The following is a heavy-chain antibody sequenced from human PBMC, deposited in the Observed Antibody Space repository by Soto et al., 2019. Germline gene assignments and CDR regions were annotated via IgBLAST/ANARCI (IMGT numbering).Heavy chain of an antibody. CDR1: GFTLSDYA. CDR3: ARGEYSSGVYRIVDY. D-gene: IGHD6-25*01. V-gene: IGHV3-33*01. J-gene: IGHJ4*02. Sequence: QVQLVESGGGVVQPGRSLRLSCAASGFTLSDYAMHWVRQPPGKGLEWVAVIWYDGTSKYYADSVKGRFTISRDISKNTLSLEMNSLRADDTAMYYCARGEYSSGVYRIVDYWGQGTLVTVSS. CDR2: IWYDGTSK.